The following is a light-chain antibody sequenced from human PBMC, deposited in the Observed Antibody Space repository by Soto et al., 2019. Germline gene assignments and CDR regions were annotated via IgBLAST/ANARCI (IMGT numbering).Light chain of an antibody. CDR2: EVS. V-gene: IGLV2-14*01. Sequence: QSALTQPASVSGSPGQSITISYTGTNSDIGGFPYVSWYQQHPGKAPKLMIYEVSNRPSGVSNRFSGSKSGNTASLTISGLQAEDEADYYCTSYTVSTTVVFGGGTKLTV. CDR1: NSDIGGFPY. CDR3: TSYTVSTTVV. J-gene: IGLJ2*01.